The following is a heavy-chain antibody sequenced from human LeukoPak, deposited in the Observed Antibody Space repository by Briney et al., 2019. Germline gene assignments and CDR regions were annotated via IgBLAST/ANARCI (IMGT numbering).Heavy chain of an antibody. CDR2: ISGSGGST. Sequence: GGSLRLSCAASGFTFSSYIMNWVRQAPGKGLEWVSAISGSGGSTYYADSVKGRFTISRDISKNTLYLQMNSLRAEDTAVYYCAKGPPLGATAPLDYWGQGTLVTVSS. J-gene: IGHJ4*02. CDR1: GFTFSSYI. CDR3: AKGPPLGATAPLDY. D-gene: IGHD1-26*01. V-gene: IGHV3-23*01.